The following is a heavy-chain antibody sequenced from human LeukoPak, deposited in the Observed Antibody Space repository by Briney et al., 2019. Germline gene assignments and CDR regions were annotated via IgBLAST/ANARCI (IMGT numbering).Heavy chain of an antibody. CDR3: AIDLNYDILTGSFDY. CDR2: IRYDGTNK. J-gene: IGHJ4*02. CDR1: GFTFRSYG. V-gene: IGHV3-30*02. Sequence: GGSLRLSCAASGFTFRSYGMHWVRQAPGKGLEWVAFIRYDGTNKYQADSVKGRFTISRDNSKNTLYLQMNSLRAEDTAVYYCAIDLNYDILTGSFDYWGQGTLVTVSS. D-gene: IGHD3-9*01.